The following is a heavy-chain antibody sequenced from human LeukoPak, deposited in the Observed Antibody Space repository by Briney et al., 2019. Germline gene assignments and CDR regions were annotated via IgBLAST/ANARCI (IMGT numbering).Heavy chain of an antibody. CDR1: GDSINSRNYY. Sequence: SETLSLTCTVSGDSINSRNYYWGWIRQPPGKGLEWIGSLYFTGSTYYNPSLKSRVTLSLDTAKKQFSLKLISVTGADTAVYYCARSLQDIWSGYEAPRRPFDQWGRGTLVTVTS. J-gene: IGHJ4*02. CDR2: LYFTGST. V-gene: IGHV4-39*01. CDR3: ARSLQDIWSGYEAPRRPFDQ. D-gene: IGHD3-3*01.